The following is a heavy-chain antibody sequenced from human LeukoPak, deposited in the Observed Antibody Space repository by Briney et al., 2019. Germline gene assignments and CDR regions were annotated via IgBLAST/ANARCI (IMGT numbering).Heavy chain of an antibody. V-gene: IGHV1-46*01. J-gene: IGHJ1*01. CDR2: INPSGGST. CDR3: ARDPGYYDSSGYPVVGYFQH. Sequence: ASVKVSCKASGYTFTSYYMHWVRQAPGQGLEWMGIINPSGGSTSYAQKFQGIVTMTRDTSTSTVYMELSSLRSEDTAVYYCARDPGYYDSSGYPVVGYFQHWGQGTLVTVSS. D-gene: IGHD3-22*01. CDR1: GYTFTSYY.